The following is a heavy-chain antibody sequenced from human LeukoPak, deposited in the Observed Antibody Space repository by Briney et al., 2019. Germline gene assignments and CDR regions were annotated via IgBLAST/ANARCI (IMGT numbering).Heavy chain of an antibody. CDR3: ARGSGCSSTSCYIADY. CDR2: IYPGDSDT. J-gene: IGHJ4*02. D-gene: IGHD2-2*02. V-gene: IGHV5-51*01. CDR1: GSSFTSYW. Sequence: GESLKISCKGSGSSFTSYWIGWVRQMPGKGLEWMGIIYPGDSDTRYSPSFQGQVTISADKSISTAYLQWSSLKASDTAMYYCARGSGCSSTSCYIADYWGQGTLVTVSS.